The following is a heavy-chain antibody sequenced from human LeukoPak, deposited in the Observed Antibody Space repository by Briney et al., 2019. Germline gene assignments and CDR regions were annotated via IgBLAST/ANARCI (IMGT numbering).Heavy chain of an antibody. J-gene: IGHJ6*02. Sequence: GGSLRLSCAASGFTFSSYAMHWVRQAPGKGLEWVAVISYDGSNKYYADSVKGRFTISRDNSKNTLYLQMNSLRAEDTAVYYCARDRGPDSSSWYGYYYYHYGMDVWGQGTTVTVSS. CDR3: ARDRGPDSSSWYGYYYYHYGMDV. V-gene: IGHV3-30-3*01. CDR2: ISYDGSNK. CDR1: GFTFSSYA. D-gene: IGHD6-13*01.